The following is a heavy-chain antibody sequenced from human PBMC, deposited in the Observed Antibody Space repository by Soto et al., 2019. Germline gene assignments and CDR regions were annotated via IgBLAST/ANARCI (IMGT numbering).Heavy chain of an antibody. CDR1: GFTFSSYE. D-gene: IGHD3-22*01. CDR2: ISSSGSTI. CDR3: ARSYYDSSGYYFDY. V-gene: IGHV3-48*03. Sequence: GGSLRLSCAASGFTFSSYEMNWVHQAPGKGLEWVSYISSSGSTIYYADSVKGRFTISRDNAKNSLYLQMNSLRAEDTAVYYCARSYYDSSGYYFDYWGQGTLVTVSS. J-gene: IGHJ4*02.